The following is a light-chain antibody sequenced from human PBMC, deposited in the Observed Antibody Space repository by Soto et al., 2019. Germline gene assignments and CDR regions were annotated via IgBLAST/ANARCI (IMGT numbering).Light chain of an antibody. CDR2: GAS. CDR3: QLRGT. Sequence: EIVLTQSPGTLSLSPGEGSTLSCRASQSVSSNLAWYQQKPGQAPRLLIYGASTRATGIPARFSGSGSGTDFTLTISSLEPEDLAVYYCQLRGTFGPGTKVDIK. V-gene: IGKV3-11*01. CDR1: QSVSSN. J-gene: IGKJ3*01.